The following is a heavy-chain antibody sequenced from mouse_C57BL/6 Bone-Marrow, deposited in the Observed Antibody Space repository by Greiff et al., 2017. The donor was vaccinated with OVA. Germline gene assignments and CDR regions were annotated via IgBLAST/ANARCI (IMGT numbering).Heavy chain of an antibody. CDR3: ARDYYYGSSYWYFDV. Sequence: EVNVVESGGGLVQSGRSLRLSCATSGFTFSDFYMEWVRQAPGKGLEWIAASRNKANDYTTEYSASVKGRFIVSRDSSQSILYLQMNALRAEDTAMYYCARDYYYGSSYWYFDVWGTGTTVTVSS. V-gene: IGHV7-1*01. CDR2: SRNKANDYTT. J-gene: IGHJ1*03. CDR1: GFTFSDFY. D-gene: IGHD1-1*01.